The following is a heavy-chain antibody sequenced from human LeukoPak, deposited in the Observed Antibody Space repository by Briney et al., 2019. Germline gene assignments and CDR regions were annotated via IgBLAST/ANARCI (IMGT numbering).Heavy chain of an antibody. CDR2: IYYSGST. CDR1: GGSISSYY. V-gene: IGHV4-59*12. J-gene: IGHJ5*02. Sequence: SETLSLTCTVSGGSISSYYWSWIRQPPGKGLEWIGYIYYSGSTNYNPSLKSRVTISVDTSKNQFSLKLSSVTAADTAVYYCARYPDDLNWFDPWGQGTLVTVSS. CDR3: ARYPDDLNWFDP.